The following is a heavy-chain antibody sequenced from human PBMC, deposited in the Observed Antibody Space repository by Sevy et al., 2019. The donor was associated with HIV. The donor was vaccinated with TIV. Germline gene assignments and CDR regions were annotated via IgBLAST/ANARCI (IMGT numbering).Heavy chain of an antibody. V-gene: IGHV4-34*01. CDR3: ARGIVGAFYYYYYMDV. J-gene: IGHJ6*03. CDR2: INHSGST. Sequence: SETLSLTCAVYGGSFSGYYWSWIRQPPGKGLEWIGEINHSGSTNYNPSLKSRVTISVDTSKNQLSLKLSSVTAADTAVYYCARGIVGAFYYYYYMDVWGKGTTVTVSS. D-gene: IGHD1-26*01. CDR1: GGSFSGYY.